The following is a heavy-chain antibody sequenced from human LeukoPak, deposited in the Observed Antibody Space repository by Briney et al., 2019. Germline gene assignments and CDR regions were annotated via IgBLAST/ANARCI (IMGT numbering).Heavy chain of an antibody. CDR2: ISAYNGNT. Sequence: ASVKVSCKASGYTFTSYGISWVRQAPGQGLEWMGWISAYNGNTNYAQKFQGRVTITADKSTSTAYMELSSLRSEDTAVYYCASEGHIVVVTAIRQPQYYFDYWGQGTLVTVSS. CDR3: ASEGHIVVVTAIRQPQYYFDY. J-gene: IGHJ4*02. V-gene: IGHV1-18*01. D-gene: IGHD2-21*02. CDR1: GYTFTSYG.